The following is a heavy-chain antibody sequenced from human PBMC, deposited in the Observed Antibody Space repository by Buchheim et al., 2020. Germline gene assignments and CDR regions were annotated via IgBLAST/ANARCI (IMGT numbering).Heavy chain of an antibody. J-gene: IGHJ6*02. CDR3: TREEGYYYYYGMDV. CDR2: IRSKAYGGTT. V-gene: IGHV3-49*04. CDR1: GFTFGDYA. Sequence: EVQLVESGGGLVQPGRSLRLSCTASGFTFGDYAMSWVRQAPGKGLEWVGFIRSKAYGGTTEYAASVKGRITIQRDDSNSIAYRQMNSLKTEDTTVYYCTREEGYYYYYGMDVWGQGTT.